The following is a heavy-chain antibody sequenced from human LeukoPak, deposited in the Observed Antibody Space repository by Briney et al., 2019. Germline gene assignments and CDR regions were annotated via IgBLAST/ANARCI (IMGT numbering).Heavy chain of an antibody. J-gene: IGHJ3*02. CDR3: ASSGSSYDAFDI. CDR1: GDTFSSYA. Sequence: SVKVSCKASGDTFSSYAISWVRQAPGQGLEWMGGIIPIFGTANYAQKFQGRVTITTDESTSTAYMELSSLRSEDTAVYYCASSGSSYDAFDIWGQGTMVTVSS. D-gene: IGHD1-26*01. CDR2: IIPIFGTA. V-gene: IGHV1-69*05.